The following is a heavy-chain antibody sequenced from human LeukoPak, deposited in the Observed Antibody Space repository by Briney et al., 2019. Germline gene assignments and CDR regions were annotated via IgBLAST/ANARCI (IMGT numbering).Heavy chain of an antibody. CDR1: GFTFRIYD. V-gene: IGHV3-48*03. Sequence: GGSLRLSCAASGFTFRIYDMNWVRQAPGKELEWVSYVSSSGRTIYYTDSVKDRFTVSRDNANNSLYLDMDSLRAEDTAIYYCARGPFVLIAAAANDAFDIWGQGTMVTVSS. CDR3: ARGPFVLIAAAANDAFDI. J-gene: IGHJ3*02. D-gene: IGHD6-13*01. CDR2: VSSSGRTI.